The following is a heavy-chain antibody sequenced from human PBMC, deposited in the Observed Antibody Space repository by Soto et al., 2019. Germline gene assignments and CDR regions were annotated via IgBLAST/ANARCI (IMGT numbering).Heavy chain of an antibody. V-gene: IGHV3-15*01. CDR1: GFPFSDTW. D-gene: IGHD3-9*01. J-gene: IGHJ4*02. CDR3: TAFNILTGTNFDS. CDR2: IKPKTNVGTR. Sequence: EVQLLESGGGLVKPGGSLRLSCAASGFPFSDTWMSWVRQAPGKGLEWVARIKPKTNVGTREYAAPVKDRFTISRDDSSNTQIHHMNSQKTEDTAVDYCTAFNILTGTNFDSRGQGTLVTVAS.